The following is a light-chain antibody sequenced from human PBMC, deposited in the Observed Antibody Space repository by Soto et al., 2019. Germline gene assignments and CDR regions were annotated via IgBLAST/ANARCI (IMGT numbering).Light chain of an antibody. CDR3: QQYNSYPVT. Sequence: DIQMTQSPSTLSASVGDRVTITCRASQSITNWLAWYQHKPGKAPRLLIYMASSLESGVPSRFSGSGAETEFTLTISSLQPDDFATYYCQQYNSYPVTFGGGTKVEIK. CDR2: MAS. CDR1: QSITNW. J-gene: IGKJ4*01. V-gene: IGKV1-5*03.